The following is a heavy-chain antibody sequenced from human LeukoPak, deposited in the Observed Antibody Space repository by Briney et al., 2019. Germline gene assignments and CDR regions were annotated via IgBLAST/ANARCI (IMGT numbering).Heavy chain of an antibody. J-gene: IGHJ3*02. CDR2: ISDSGGST. CDR1: GFTFSSYC. D-gene: IGHD3-10*01. CDR3: SKDAMTIRMVRGVIIYPAFDI. Sequence: GGSLRLSCAASGFTFSSYCMSWVRQAPGEGLEWVSAISDSGGSTYYADSVKGRFTISRDNSKNTLYLQKYSLRDEDTAVFYCSKDAMTIRMVRGVIIYPAFDIWGQGTMVTVSS. V-gene: IGHV3-23*01.